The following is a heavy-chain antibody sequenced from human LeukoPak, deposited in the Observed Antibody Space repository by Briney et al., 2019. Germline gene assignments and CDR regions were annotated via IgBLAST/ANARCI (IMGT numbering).Heavy chain of an antibody. J-gene: IGHJ5*02. V-gene: IGHV4-34*01. D-gene: IGHD3-10*01. CDR1: GGSFSGYS. CDR3: ARGEGINWFDP. Sequence: SETLSLTCAVYGGSFSGYSWSWIRQPPGKGLEWIGEINHSGSTNYNPSLKSRVTISVDTSKNQFSLKLSSVTAADTAVYYCARGEGINWFDPWGQGTLVTVSS. CDR2: INHSGST.